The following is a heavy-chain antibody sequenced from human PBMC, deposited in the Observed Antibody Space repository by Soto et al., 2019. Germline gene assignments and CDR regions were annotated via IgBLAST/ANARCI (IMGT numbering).Heavy chain of an antibody. CDR3: ARLGGYYYMDV. Sequence: SETLSLTCTVSGGSISGYYWSWIRQPPGKGLECIGYIYYSGSTNYNPSLKSRVTISLDTSKNHFSLKLSSVTPADTAVYYCARLGGYYYMDVWGKGTTVTVSS. J-gene: IGHJ6*03. CDR1: GGSISGYY. D-gene: IGHD3-10*01. V-gene: IGHV4-59*01. CDR2: IYYSGST.